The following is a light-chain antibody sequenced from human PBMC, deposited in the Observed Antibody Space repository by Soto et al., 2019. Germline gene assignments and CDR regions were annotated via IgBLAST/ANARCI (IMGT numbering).Light chain of an antibody. CDR3: QHYNSYSEA. Sequence: PSTLSGAVRYRVTSTCRASQTISSCLAWYQQKPGKAPKLLIYKASTLKSGVPSRFSGSGSWTEFTLTISSLQHDDFETYYCQHYNSYSEAFGQGTQVDIK. CDR1: QTISSC. CDR2: KAS. J-gene: IGKJ1*01. V-gene: IGKV1-5*03.